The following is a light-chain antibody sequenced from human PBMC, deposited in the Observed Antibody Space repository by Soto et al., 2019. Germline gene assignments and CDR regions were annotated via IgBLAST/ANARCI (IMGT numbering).Light chain of an antibody. CDR1: SSDVGSYNL. V-gene: IGLV2-23*02. J-gene: IGLJ1*01. CDR3: CSYAGSSTYA. CDR2: EVS. Sequence: QSVLTQPASVSGSPGQSITISCTGTSSDVGSYNLVSWYQQHPGKAPKLMIYEVSKRPSGVSNRFSGSKSGNTASLTISGFRAEDEADYYCCSYAGSSTYAFGTGTKVTVL.